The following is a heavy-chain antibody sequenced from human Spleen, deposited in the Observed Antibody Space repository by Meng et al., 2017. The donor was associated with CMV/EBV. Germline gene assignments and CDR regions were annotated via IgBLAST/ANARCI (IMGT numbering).Heavy chain of an antibody. CDR2: IKSKTDGEIT. CDR3: TARADGY. Sequence: LRLSCAVSGLIFTNAWMSWVRQAPGKGPEWVGRIKSKTDGEITDYAAPVKGRFTISRDDSKNTMYLLMNSLKIEDTAVYYCTARADGYWGPGTLVTVSS. V-gene: IGHV3-15*05. CDR1: GLIFTNAW. J-gene: IGHJ4*02. D-gene: IGHD2-2*03.